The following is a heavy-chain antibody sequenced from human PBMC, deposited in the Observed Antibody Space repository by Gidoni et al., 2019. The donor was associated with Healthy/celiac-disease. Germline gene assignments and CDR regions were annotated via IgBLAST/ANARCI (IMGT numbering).Heavy chain of an antibody. CDR2: IYYSGST. CDR3: ARVDYYGSGSSDY. CDR1: GGSISSYY. D-gene: IGHD3-10*01. Sequence: QVQLQESGPGLVKPSETLSLTCTVSGGSISSYYWSWIRQPPGKGLEWIGYIYYSGSTNYNPSLKSRVTISVDTSKNQFSLKLSSVTAADTAVYYCARVDYYGSGSSDYWGQGTLVTVSS. J-gene: IGHJ4*02. V-gene: IGHV4-59*01.